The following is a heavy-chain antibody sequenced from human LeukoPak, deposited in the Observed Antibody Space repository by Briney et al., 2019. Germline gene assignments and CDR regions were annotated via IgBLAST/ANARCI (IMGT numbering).Heavy chain of an antibody. V-gene: IGHV3-30*04. CDR2: TSYNGNNK. D-gene: IGHD3-22*01. J-gene: IGHJ4*02. CDR3: AKGDNYYDSSGYYHVRALFDY. CDR1: GXTFSSYA. Sequence: GGSLRLSCVASGXTFSSYAMHWVRQAPGKGLEWVAGTSYNGNNKFYADSVKGRFSISRDNSKNTLYLQMDSLIAEDTAVYYCAKGDNYYDSSGYYHVRALFDYWGQGALVTVSS.